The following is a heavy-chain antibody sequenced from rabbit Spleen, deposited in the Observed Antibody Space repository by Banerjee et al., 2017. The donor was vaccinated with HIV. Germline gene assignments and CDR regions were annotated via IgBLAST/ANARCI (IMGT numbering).Heavy chain of an antibody. D-gene: IGHD1-1*01. Sequence: QSLEESGGDLVKPGASLTLTCTASGFSFSSTYWMCWVRQAPGKGLEWIACIDSGNSGFTYFATWAKGRFTISRTSSTTVTLRMTSLTAADTATYFCARDLVGVIGWNFYLWGPGTLVTF. CDR2: IDSGNSGFT. CDR3: ARDLVGVIGWNFYL. V-gene: IGHV1S40*01. J-gene: IGHJ4*01. CDR1: GFSFSSTYW.